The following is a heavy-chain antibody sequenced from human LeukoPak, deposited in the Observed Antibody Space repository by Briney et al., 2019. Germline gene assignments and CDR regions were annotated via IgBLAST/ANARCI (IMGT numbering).Heavy chain of an antibody. Sequence: GGSLRLSCAASGFTFSSYSMNWVRQAPGKGLEWVSSISSSSSYIYYADSVKGRFTISRDNARNSLYLQMNSLRAEDTAVYYCARGYHALGVDYWGQGTLATVSS. CDR2: ISSSSSYI. CDR3: ARGYHALGVDY. D-gene: IGHD3-16*02. V-gene: IGHV3-21*04. CDR1: GFTFSSYS. J-gene: IGHJ4*02.